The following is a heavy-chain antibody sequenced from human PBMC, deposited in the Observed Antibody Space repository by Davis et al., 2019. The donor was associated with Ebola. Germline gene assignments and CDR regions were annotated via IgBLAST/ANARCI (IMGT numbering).Heavy chain of an antibody. J-gene: IGHJ4*02. Sequence: GGSLRLSCAASGFTFSRHWMSWVRQAPGKGLEWVAVISYDGSNKHYRDSVKGRFTISRDNSKNTLYLQMSSLRTDDTAVYYCAKDPLGHTGENDYWGQGTLVAVSS. D-gene: IGHD2-8*02. V-gene: IGHV3-30*18. CDR1: GFTFSRHW. CDR3: AKDPLGHTGENDY. CDR2: ISYDGSNK.